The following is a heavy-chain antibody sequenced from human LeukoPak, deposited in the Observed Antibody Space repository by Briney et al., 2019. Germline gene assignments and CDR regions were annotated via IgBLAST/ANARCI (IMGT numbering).Heavy chain of an antibody. D-gene: IGHD1-26*01. J-gene: IGHJ3*02. V-gene: IGHV3-30*04. CDR2: ISYDGSNK. Sequence: GRSLKLSCAASGFTFSSYAMHWVRQAPGKGLEWVAVISYDGSNKYYADSVKGRFTISRDNSKNTLYLQMNSLRAEDTAVYYCARDYTGIVGATGDNKFDIWGQGTMVTVSS. CDR3: ARDYTGIVGATGDNKFDI. CDR1: GFTFSSYA.